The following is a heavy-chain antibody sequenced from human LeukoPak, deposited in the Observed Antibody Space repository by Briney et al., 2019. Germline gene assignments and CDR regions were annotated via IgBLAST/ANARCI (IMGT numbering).Heavy chain of an antibody. Sequence: PSETLSITCTVSGGSISSGTYYSGWIRQPPGKGLEWIATIYYTGSTYYNPSLKSRVAISVDTSKNQFSLKVISVTAADTAVYYCAKLVQGWLTSDGSDIWGQGTVVTVSS. D-gene: IGHD3-10*01. V-gene: IGHV4-39*01. J-gene: IGHJ3*02. CDR1: GGSISSGTYY. CDR3: AKLVQGWLTSDGSDI. CDR2: IYYTGST.